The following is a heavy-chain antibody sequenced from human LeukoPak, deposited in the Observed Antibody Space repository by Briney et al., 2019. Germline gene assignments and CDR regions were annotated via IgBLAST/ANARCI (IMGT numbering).Heavy chain of an antibody. Sequence: KAGGSLRLSCAASGFTFSSYSMNWVRQAPGKGLEWVSSISSSSSYIYYADSVKGRFTISRDNAKNSLFLQMNSLRAEDTALYYCARDRSTNSYAEYFFDYWGQGTLVTVSS. CDR3: ARDRSTNSYAEYFFDY. CDR2: ISSSSSYI. CDR1: GFTFSSYS. J-gene: IGHJ4*02. D-gene: IGHD5-18*01. V-gene: IGHV3-21*01.